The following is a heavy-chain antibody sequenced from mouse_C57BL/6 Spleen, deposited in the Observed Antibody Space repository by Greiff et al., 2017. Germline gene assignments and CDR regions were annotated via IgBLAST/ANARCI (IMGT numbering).Heavy chain of an antibody. CDR3: ARGSYYAMDY. CDR2: ISSGSSTI. CDR1: GFTFSDYG. J-gene: IGHJ4*01. V-gene: IGHV5-17*01. Sequence: EVKLVESGGGLVKPGGSLKLSCAASGFTFSDYGMHWVRQAPEKGLEWVAYISSGSSTIYYADTVQGRFTISRDNAKNTLFLQMTSLRSEDTAMYYCARGSYYAMDYWGQGTSVTVSS.